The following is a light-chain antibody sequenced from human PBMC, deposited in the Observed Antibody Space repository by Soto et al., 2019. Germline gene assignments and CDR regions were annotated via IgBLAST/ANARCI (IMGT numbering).Light chain of an antibody. V-gene: IGLV2-14*01. CDR2: EVT. CDR1: SSDIGHYNY. CDR3: SSYTTTFTQV. Sequence: QSVLTQPASVSGSPGQSITISCTGTSSDIGHYNYVSWYQQHPGKVPKLLISEVTNRPSGVSDRFSGSKSGNTASLTISGLQAEDEADYYCSSYTTTFTQVFGTGTKLTVL. J-gene: IGLJ1*01.